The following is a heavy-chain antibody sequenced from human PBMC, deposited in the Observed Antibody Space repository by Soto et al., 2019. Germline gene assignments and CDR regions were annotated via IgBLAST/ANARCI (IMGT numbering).Heavy chain of an antibody. J-gene: IGHJ5*01. Sequence: SQTLSLTCAISGDSVSTNSATWDWIRQSPSRGLEWLGRTYYRSKWDYDYAASVKGRININPDTSNNQVSLHLVSVTPDDTVVYYCARLIGNSWLDSWGQGTLVTVSS. CDR3: ARLIGNSWLDS. D-gene: IGHD2-8*01. CDR2: TYYRSKWDY. CDR1: GDSVSTNSAT. V-gene: IGHV6-1*01.